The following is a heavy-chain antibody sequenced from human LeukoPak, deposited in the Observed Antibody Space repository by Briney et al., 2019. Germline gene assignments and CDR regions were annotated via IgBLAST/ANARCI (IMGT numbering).Heavy chain of an antibody. CDR2: IWFDGSNK. Sequence: GGSLRLSCTASGLTFSSSGMHWVRQAPGKGLEWVGLIWFDGSNKYYADSVKGRFTISRDNSKNTVYLQMNSLRAEDTAVYYCARDRGTTSIDHWGQGTLVTVSS. CDR1: GLTFSSSG. D-gene: IGHD1-1*01. J-gene: IGHJ4*02. CDR3: ARDRGTTSIDH. V-gene: IGHV3-33*01.